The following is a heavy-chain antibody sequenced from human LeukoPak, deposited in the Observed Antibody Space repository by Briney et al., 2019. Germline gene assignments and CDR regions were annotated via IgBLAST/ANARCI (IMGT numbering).Heavy chain of an antibody. CDR1: GGSISSHY. J-gene: IGHJ3*02. Sequence: PSETLSLTCTVSGGSISSHYWSWIRQPPGKGLEWIGYIYYSGSTNYNPSLKSRVTISVDTSKNQFPLKLSSVTAADTAVYYCARTCGSSTSCYRQFTFDIWGQGTMVTVSS. CDR3: ARTCGSSTSCYRQFTFDI. D-gene: IGHD2-2*01. CDR2: IYYSGST. V-gene: IGHV4-59*11.